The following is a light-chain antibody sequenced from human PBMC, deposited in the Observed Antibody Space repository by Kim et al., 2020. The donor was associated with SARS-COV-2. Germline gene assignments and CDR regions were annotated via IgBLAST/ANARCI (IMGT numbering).Light chain of an antibody. CDR2: RAS. V-gene: IGKV1-5*03. Sequence: DIQMTQSHSTLSASVGDRVTITCRASQSISNWLAWYQQKPGKAPKPLIYRASSLESGVPSRFSGRGSGTEFTLTISSLQPDDFATYFCQQYENYPHTFGQGTKLEIK. CDR1: QSISNW. J-gene: IGKJ2*01. CDR3: QQYENYPHT.